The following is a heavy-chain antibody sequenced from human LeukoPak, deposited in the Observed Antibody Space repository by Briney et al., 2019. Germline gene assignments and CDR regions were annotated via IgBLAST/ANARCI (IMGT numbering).Heavy chain of an antibody. V-gene: IGHV4-39*01. J-gene: IGHJ4*02. CDR1: GGSISSRYY. D-gene: IGHD6-13*01. CDR3: ASVYSLYDN. CDR2: LYYTGST. Sequence: SETLSLTCSVSGGSISSRYYWGWIRQSPGKGLEWIGGLYYTGSTYYNPSLKSRITISVDTSKNQFSLKLTSVTAADTAVYYCASVYSLYDNWGQGILVIVSS.